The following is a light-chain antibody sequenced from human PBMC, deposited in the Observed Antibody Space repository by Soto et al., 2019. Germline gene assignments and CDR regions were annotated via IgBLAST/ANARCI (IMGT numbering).Light chain of an antibody. Sequence: DIVMTQSPAILSLSPGERATLSCRASQGISSNLAWYQQKPGQAPRLLIYGASIRATGVPVRFSGGGSGTEFTLTITSLQSEDFAVYYCQQFNTWPRDTFGQGTKVDIK. J-gene: IGKJ1*01. V-gene: IGKV3-15*01. CDR1: QGISSN. CDR2: GAS. CDR3: QQFNTWPRDT.